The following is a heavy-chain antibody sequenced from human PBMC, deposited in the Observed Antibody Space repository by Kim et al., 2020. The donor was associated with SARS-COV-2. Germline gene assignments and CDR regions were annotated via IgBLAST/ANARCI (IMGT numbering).Heavy chain of an antibody. Sequence: GGSLRLSCVASGFTFDIYAMSWVRQAPGKGLEWVSVISGGGVNKFYADSVRGRFTISRDNSKNTLFLQRNSLRDEDTALYYCAKVVIMDDYNYYYYYAMDVCGQGTTVTVSS. J-gene: IGHJ6*01. CDR1: GFTFDIYA. CDR2: ISGGGVNK. V-gene: IGHV3-23*01. CDR3: AKVVIMDDYNYYYYYAMDV. D-gene: IGHD2-21*01.